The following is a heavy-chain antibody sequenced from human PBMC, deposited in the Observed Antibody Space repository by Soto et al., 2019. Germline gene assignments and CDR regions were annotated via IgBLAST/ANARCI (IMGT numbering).Heavy chain of an antibody. CDR3: ARGSSSWPYYYYGMDV. J-gene: IGHJ6*02. CDR1: GYTFTSYD. D-gene: IGHD6-13*01. CDR2: MNPNSANT. V-gene: IGHV1-8*01. Sequence: ASVKVSCKASGYTFTSYDINWVRQATGQGLEWMGWMNPNSANTGYAQKFQGRVTMTRNTSISTAYMELSSLRSEDTAVYYCARGSSSWPYYYYGMDVWGQGTTVTVSS.